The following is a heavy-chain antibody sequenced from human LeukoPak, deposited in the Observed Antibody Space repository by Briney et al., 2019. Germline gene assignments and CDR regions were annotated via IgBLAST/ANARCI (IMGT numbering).Heavy chain of an antibody. D-gene: IGHD3-3*01. CDR1: GYTFTSYD. J-gene: IGHJ6*02. V-gene: IGHV1-8*01. CDR2: MNPNSGNT. Sequence: ASVKVSCKASGYTFTSYDINLVRRATGQGLEWMGWMNPNSGNTGYAQKFQGRVTMTRNTSISTAYMELSSLRSEDTAVYYCARDLPPRFLEWLFVPDNPYYYGMDVWGQGTTVTVSS. CDR3: ARDLPPRFLEWLFVPDNPYYYGMDV.